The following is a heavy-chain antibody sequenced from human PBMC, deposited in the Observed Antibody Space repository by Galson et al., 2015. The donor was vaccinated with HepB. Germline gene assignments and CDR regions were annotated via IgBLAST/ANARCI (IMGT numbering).Heavy chain of an antibody. D-gene: IGHD6-13*01. CDR3: PRGAASWFFDL. J-gene: IGHJ2*01. V-gene: IGHV3-23*01. CDR1: GFTFSNYA. CDR2: ISASGVDT. Sequence: SLRLSCAASGFTFSNYAMSWVRQAPGRGLEWVSSISASGVDTFYADSVRGRFTISRDNSKNTLYLQMNSLRAGDTAVYYCPRGAASWFFDLCGRGTLVSVSS.